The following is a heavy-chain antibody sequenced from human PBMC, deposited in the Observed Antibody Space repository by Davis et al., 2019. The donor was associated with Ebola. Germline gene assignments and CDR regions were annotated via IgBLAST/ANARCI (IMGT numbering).Heavy chain of an antibody. CDR1: GFTFSSYA. D-gene: IGHD2-2*01. Sequence: GESLKISCAASGFTFSSYAMHWVRQAPGKGLEWVAVISYDGSNKYYADSVKGRFTISRDNSKNTLYLQMNSLRAEDTAVYYCANGYCSSTSCEMGGFDYWGQGTLVTVSS. V-gene: IGHV3-30*04. CDR3: ANGYCSSTSCEMGGFDY. J-gene: IGHJ4*02. CDR2: ISYDGSNK.